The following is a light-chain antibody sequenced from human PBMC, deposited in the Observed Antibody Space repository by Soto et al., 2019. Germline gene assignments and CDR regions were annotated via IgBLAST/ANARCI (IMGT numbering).Light chain of an antibody. CDR1: QSVSTH. CDR3: QQYYDWPPKYT. V-gene: IGKV3-15*01. J-gene: IGKJ2*01. Sequence: EIVMTQSPATLSVSPGERVTLPCRASQSVSTHLAWYQQRPGQAPRLLIYGASTRATGVPGRFSGSGSGTEFTLTISSLQSEDFALYFCQQYYDWPPKYTFGQGTNLDIK. CDR2: GAS.